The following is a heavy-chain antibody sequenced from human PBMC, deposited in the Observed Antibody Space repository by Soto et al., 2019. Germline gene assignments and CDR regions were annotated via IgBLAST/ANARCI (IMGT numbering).Heavy chain of an antibody. J-gene: IGHJ1*01. V-gene: IGHV1-3*01. CDR2: INAGNGNT. CDR1: GYTFTSYA. D-gene: IGHD3-10*01. CDR3: ARDMVRGLYPEYFQH. Sequence: ASVKVSCKASGYTFTSYAMHWVRQAPGQRLEWMGWINAGNGNTKYSQKFQGRATITRDTSASTAYMELSSLRAEDTAVYYCARDMVRGLYPEYFQHWGQGTLVTVSS.